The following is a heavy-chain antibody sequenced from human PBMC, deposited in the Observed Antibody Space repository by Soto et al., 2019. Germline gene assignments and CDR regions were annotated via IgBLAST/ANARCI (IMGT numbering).Heavy chain of an antibody. Sequence: ASVKVSCKASGYTFTSSAMHWVRQAPGQRLEWMGWINAGNGITKYSQKFQGRATISRETSANTAYMELSTLRSEDTAVYYCARTNRILDAFDIWGQGTMVTVSS. J-gene: IGHJ3*02. D-gene: IGHD2-15*01. CDR3: ARTNRILDAFDI. V-gene: IGHV1-3*01. CDR1: GYTFTSSA. CDR2: INAGNGIT.